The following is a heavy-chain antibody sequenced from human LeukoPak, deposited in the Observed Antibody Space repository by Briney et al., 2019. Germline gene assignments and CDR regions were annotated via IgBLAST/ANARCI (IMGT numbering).Heavy chain of an antibody. CDR1: GGTFSSYI. CDR3: ARGLNYYDSSGSN. V-gene: IGHV1-69*05. D-gene: IGHD3-22*01. CDR2: IIPIFGTP. J-gene: IGHJ4*02. Sequence: GASVKVSCKASGGTFSSYIITWVRQAPGQGLEWMGRIIPIFGTPDYAQKLQGRVTMTTDTSTSTAYMELRSLRSDDTAVYYCARGLNYYDSSGSNWGQGTLVTVSS.